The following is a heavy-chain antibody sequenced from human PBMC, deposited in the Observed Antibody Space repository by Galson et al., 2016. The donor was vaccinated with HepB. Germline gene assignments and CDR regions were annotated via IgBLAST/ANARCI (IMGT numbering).Heavy chain of an antibody. J-gene: IGHJ4*02. D-gene: IGHD1-26*01. CDR2: INPSGGST. V-gene: IGHV1-46*01. CDR1: GNTFTSSY. Sequence: SVKVSCKAPGNTFTSSYMHWVRQAPGQGLEWMGMINPSGGSTTYAQKFQGRVTMTRDTSTSTVYVELRSLRSADTAVYYCARDGVGATYYFDYWGQGTLVTVSS. CDR3: ARDGVGATYYFDY.